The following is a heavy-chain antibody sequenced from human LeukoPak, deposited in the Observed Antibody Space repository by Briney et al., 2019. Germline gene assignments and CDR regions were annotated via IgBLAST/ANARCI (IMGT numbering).Heavy chain of an antibody. Sequence: GGSLRLSCAASGFTFSRYAMHWVRQAPGKGLEWVAVISYDGSNEYYADSVKGRFTISRDSSESTLYLQMNSLRAEDTAVYYCARDSIPGYDSSGYMVAFDIWGQGTMVTVSS. CDR3: ARDSIPGYDSSGYMVAFDI. CDR1: GFTFSRYA. CDR2: ISYDGSNE. J-gene: IGHJ3*02. V-gene: IGHV3-30-3*01. D-gene: IGHD3-22*01.